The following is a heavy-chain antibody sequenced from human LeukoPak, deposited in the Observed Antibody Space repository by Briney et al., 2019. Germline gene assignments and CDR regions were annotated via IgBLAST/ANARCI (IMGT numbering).Heavy chain of an antibody. D-gene: IGHD3-22*01. CDR2: IYSGGST. V-gene: IGHV3-66*01. Sequence: SGGSLRLSCAASGFTVSSNYMSWVRQAPGKGLEWVSVIYSGGSTYYADSVKGRFTISRDNSKNTLYLQMNSLRAEDTAVYYCARFRTRIAGRDAFDIWGQGTMVTVSS. CDR1: GFTVSSNY. J-gene: IGHJ3*02. CDR3: ARFRTRIAGRDAFDI.